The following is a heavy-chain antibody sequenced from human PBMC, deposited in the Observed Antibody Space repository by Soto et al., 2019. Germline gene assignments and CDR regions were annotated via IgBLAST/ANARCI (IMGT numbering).Heavy chain of an antibody. D-gene: IGHD1-1*01. CDR1: GYAFTTYG. CDR3: ARGRYGDY. CDR2: ISAHNGNT. Sequence: QVHLVQSGAEVKKPGASVKVSCKGSGYAFTTYGITWVRQAPGQGLAWMGWISAHNGNTNYAQKLQGRVNVTRDTSTSTASMELRSLRTDDTAVYYCARGRYGDYWGQGALVTVSS. J-gene: IGHJ4*02. V-gene: IGHV1-18*01.